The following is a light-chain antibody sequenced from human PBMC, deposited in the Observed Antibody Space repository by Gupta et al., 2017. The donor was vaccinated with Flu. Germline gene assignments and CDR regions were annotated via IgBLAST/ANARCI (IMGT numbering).Light chain of an antibody. Sequence: SSDVGGYNYVSWYQQHPGKAPKLMIYEVSKRPSGVPDRFSGSKSGNTASLTVSGLQAEDEADYYCSSYAGSNIPWVFGGGTKLTVL. V-gene: IGLV2-8*01. J-gene: IGLJ3*02. CDR3: SSYAGSNIPWV. CDR1: SSDVGGYNY. CDR2: EVS.